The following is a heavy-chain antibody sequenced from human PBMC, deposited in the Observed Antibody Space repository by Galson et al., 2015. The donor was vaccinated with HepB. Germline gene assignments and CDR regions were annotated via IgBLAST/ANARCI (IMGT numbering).Heavy chain of an antibody. CDR3: ARVSNYYDSSGLGLGFDP. CDR2: IIPILGIA. J-gene: IGHJ5*02. Sequence: SVKVSCKASGGTFSSYTISWVRQAPGQGLEWMGRIIPILGIANYAQKFQGRVTITADKSTSTAYMELSSLRSEDTAVYYCARVSNYYDSSGLGLGFDPWGQGTLVTVSS. D-gene: IGHD3-22*01. V-gene: IGHV1-69*02. CDR1: GGTFSSYT.